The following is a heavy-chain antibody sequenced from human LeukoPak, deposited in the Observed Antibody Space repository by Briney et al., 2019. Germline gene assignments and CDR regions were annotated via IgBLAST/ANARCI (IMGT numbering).Heavy chain of an antibody. D-gene: IGHD2-8*02. CDR2: VDPDGTTT. V-gene: IGHV3-74*01. CDR1: GFTLSNYW. Sequence: GGSLRLSCAASGFTLSNYWMHWVRQAPGEGLVWVSRVDPDGTTTNYADSVTGRFTTSRDNAKNTLYLQTNSLRAEDTALYYCTRVQAGRSGLMDVWGRGTTVTVSS. CDR3: TRVQAGRSGLMDV. J-gene: IGHJ6*02.